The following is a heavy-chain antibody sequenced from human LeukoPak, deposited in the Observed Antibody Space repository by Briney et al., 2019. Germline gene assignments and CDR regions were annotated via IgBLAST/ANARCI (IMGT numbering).Heavy chain of an antibody. CDR1: GYPINNAYY. V-gene: IGHV4-4*07. Sequence: SETLSLTCAVSGYPINNAYYWVWIRQPAGKGLEWIGRIYTSGSTNYNPSLKSRVTMSVDTSKNQFSLKLSSVTAADTAVYYCARGYDILTGSAFDYWGQGTLVTVSS. CDR3: ARGYDILTGSAFDY. J-gene: IGHJ4*02. CDR2: IYTSGST. D-gene: IGHD3-9*01.